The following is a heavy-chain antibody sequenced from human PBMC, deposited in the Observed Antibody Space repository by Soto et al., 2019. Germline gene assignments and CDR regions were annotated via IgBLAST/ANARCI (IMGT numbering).Heavy chain of an antibody. V-gene: IGHV1-3*01. CDR3: ARESDYEAVDY. Sequence: ASVKVSCKASGYTFTSYAMHWVRQAPGQRLEWMGWINAGNGNTKYSQKFQGRVTITKDTSASTAHMELSSLRSEDTAVYYCARESDYEAVDYWGQGTLVTVSS. D-gene: IGHD4-17*01. CDR2: INAGNGNT. CDR1: GYTFTSYA. J-gene: IGHJ4*02.